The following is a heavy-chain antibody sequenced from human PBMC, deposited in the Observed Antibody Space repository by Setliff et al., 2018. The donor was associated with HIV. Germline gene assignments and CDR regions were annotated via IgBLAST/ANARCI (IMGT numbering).Heavy chain of an antibody. D-gene: IGHD3-9*01. CDR3: ARGSGTFYDVLTFGP. CDR2: VYRSGST. V-gene: IGHV4-38-2*01. J-gene: IGHJ4*01. Sequence: SETLSLTCDVSGYSIVKGYYWGWIRQPPGKGLEWIGSVYRSGSTNFNPSLKSRVTISMDMSKNQFSLKLTSLTAADTAVYYCARGSGTFYDVLTFGPWGQGTLVT. CDR1: GYSIVKGYY.